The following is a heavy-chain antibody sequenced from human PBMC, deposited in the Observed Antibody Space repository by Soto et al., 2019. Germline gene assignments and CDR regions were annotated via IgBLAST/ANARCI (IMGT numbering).Heavy chain of an antibody. Sequence: QLRLQESGSGVVKTSESLSLTCTVFGDSISYGGYSWSWIRQSPGRGLEWIGHITHLENTYFIPSFKSRVSMSIDRTKNHFYLKVTSMTAADKGRYFCVRGGGNDPFEYWGQGILVTVSS. J-gene: IGHJ4*02. CDR3: VRGGGNDPFEY. CDR2: ITHLENT. D-gene: IGHD5-12*01. CDR1: GDSISYGGYS. V-gene: IGHV4-30-2*06.